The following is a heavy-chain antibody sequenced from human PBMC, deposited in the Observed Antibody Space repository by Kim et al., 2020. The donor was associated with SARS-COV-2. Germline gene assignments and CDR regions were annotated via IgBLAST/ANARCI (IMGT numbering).Heavy chain of an antibody. D-gene: IGHD1-1*01. V-gene: IGHV3-30*18. CDR1: GFTFSSYG. Sequence: GGSLRLSCAASGFTFSSYGMHWVRQAPGKGLEWVAVISYDGSNKYYADSVKGRFTISRDNSKNTLYLQMNSLRAEDTAVYYCAKEKFRTTLYYNGMDVWGQGTTVTVSS. CDR3: AKEKFRTTLYYNGMDV. CDR2: ISYDGSNK. J-gene: IGHJ6*02.